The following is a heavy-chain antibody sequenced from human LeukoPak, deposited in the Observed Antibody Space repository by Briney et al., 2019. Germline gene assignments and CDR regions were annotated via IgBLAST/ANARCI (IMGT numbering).Heavy chain of an antibody. CDR3: ASDDLPRSSSSRLRWFDP. V-gene: IGHV1-46*01. D-gene: IGHD6-6*01. CDR1: GYTFTNYY. Sequence: ASVKVSCKSSGYTFTNYYIHWVRQPPGQALECMGIINPSGGSTSYAQKFQGRVTMTRHMPTSTVYMELSSLRSEDTAVYYCASDDLPRSSSSRLRWFDPWGQGTLVTVSS. J-gene: IGHJ5*02. CDR2: INPSGGST.